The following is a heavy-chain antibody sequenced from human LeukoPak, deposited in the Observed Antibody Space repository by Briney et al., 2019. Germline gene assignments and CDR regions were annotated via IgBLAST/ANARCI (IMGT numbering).Heavy chain of an antibody. CDR1: GGTFSSYA. Sequence: SVKVSCKASGGTFSSYAISWVRQAPGQGLEWMGGIIPIFGTANYTQKFQGRVTITADESTSTAYMELSSLRSEDTAVYYCARDSLSHVLRYFDWSDAFDIWGQGTMVTVSS. CDR3: ARDSLSHVLRYFDWSDAFDI. V-gene: IGHV1-69*01. D-gene: IGHD3-9*01. CDR2: IIPIFGTA. J-gene: IGHJ3*02.